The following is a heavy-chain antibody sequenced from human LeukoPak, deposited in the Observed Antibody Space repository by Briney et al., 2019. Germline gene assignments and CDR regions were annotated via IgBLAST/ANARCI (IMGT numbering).Heavy chain of an antibody. D-gene: IGHD5-24*01. Sequence: PGGSLRLTCAASGFTVSSNYMSWVRQAPGKGLEWVSVIYSGGSTYYPDSVKGRFTISRDNSKNTLYLQMNSLRAEDTAVYYCARGDGYNYLDYWGQGTLVTVSS. V-gene: IGHV3-53*01. J-gene: IGHJ4*02. CDR1: GFTVSSNY. CDR2: IYSGGST. CDR3: ARGDGYNYLDY.